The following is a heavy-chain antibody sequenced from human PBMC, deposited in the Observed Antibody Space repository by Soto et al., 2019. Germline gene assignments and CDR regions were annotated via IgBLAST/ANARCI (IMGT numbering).Heavy chain of an antibody. J-gene: IGHJ6*02. CDR1: GFTFSSYA. V-gene: IGHV3-64*02. D-gene: IGHD4-17*01. Sequence: PGGSLRLSCAASGFTFSSYAMHWVRQAPGKGLEYVSAISSNGGSTYYADSVKGRFTISRDNSKNTLYLQMGSLRAEDMAVYYCARGTYGDSLYYGMDVWGQGTTVTVSS. CDR3: ARGTYGDSLYYGMDV. CDR2: ISSNGGST.